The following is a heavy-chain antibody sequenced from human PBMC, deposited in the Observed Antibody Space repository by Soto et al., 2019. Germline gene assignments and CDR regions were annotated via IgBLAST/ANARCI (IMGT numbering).Heavy chain of an antibody. Sequence: QVQLVQSGAEGKKPGSSVKVSCKASGGTFSSYTISWVRQAPGQGLEWMGRIIPILGIANYAQKFQGRVTITADKSTSTAYMELSSLRSEDTAVSYCASEPDLKGYPGYSSGWYVYWGQGTLVTVSS. CDR2: IIPILGIA. V-gene: IGHV1-69*02. CDR1: GGTFSSYT. J-gene: IGHJ4*02. CDR3: ASEPDLKGYPGYSSGWYVY. D-gene: IGHD6-19*01.